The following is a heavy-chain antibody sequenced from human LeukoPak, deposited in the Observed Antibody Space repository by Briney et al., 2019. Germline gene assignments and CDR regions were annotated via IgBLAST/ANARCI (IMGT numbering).Heavy chain of an antibody. V-gene: IGHV3-11*06. CDR1: GFTFSDYY. CDR2: ISSSSSYT. J-gene: IGHJ4*02. D-gene: IGHD3-22*01. Sequence: GGSLRLSCAASGFTFSDYYMSWIRQALGKGLEWVSYISSSSSYTNYADSVKGRFTISRDNAKNSLYLQMNSLRAEDTAVYYCARDRPGAYYYDSSGYSLDYWGQGTLVTVSS. CDR3: ARDRPGAYYYDSSGYSLDY.